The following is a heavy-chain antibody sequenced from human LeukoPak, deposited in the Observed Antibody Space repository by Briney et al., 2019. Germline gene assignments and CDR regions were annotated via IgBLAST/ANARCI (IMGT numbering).Heavy chain of an antibody. CDR3: ARGVVVTPRASNWFDP. J-gene: IGHJ5*02. CDR2: ISAYNGNT. V-gene: IGHV1-18*01. Sequence: ASVKVSCKASGYTFTSYGISWVRQAPGQGLEWMGWISAYNGNTNYAQKLQGRVTMTTDTSTSTAYMELRSLRSDDPAVYYCARGVVVTPRASNWFDPWGQGTLVTVSS. CDR1: GYTFTSYG. D-gene: IGHD2-21*02.